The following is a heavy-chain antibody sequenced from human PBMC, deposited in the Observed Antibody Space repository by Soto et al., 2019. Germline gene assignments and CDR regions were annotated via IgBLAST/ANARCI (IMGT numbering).Heavy chain of an antibody. J-gene: IGHJ6*02. V-gene: IGHV6-1*01. CDR2: TYYRSKWYN. CDR1: GDSVSSNSAA. D-gene: IGHD6-13*01. Sequence: SQTLSLTCVISGDSVSSNSAAWNWIRQSPSRGLEWLGRTYYRSKWYNDYAVSVKSRITINPDTSKNQFSLQLNSVTPEDTAVYYCASAKLIAAAGTDYYYYYGMDVWGQGTTVTVSS. CDR3: ASAKLIAAAGTDYYYYYGMDV.